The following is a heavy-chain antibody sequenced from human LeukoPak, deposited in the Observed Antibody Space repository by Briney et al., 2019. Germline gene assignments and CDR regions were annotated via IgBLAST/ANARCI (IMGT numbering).Heavy chain of an antibody. CDR1: GYTFSGYY. J-gene: IGHJ4*02. V-gene: IGHV1-2*02. Sequence: ASVKVSCKASGYTFSGYYIHWVRQAPGQGLEWMGWIKPNNGGTNYAQNFQGRVTMTRDTSISTASMELTRLTSDDTAVYYCARGDVRLTCTTGSCVLDDFDYRGQGALVSVSS. CDR2: IKPNNGGT. CDR3: ARGDVRLTCTTGSCVLDDFDY. D-gene: IGHD2-8*01.